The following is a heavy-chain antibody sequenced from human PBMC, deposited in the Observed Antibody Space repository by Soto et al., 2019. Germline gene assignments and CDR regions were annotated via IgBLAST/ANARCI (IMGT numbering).Heavy chain of an antibody. CDR1: GFTFNTYR. V-gene: IGHV3-7*03. J-gene: IGHJ4*02. CDR3: ARDGQSENFDY. Sequence: EVQLVESGGGLGQSGGSLRLSCAASGFTFNTYRTSWVRQAPGKGLEWVANIKEDGSEKHYLDSVKGRFNISRDNAKNSLYLQMNNLRADDTAVYYCARDGQSENFDYWGQGTLVTVSS. CDR2: IKEDGSEK.